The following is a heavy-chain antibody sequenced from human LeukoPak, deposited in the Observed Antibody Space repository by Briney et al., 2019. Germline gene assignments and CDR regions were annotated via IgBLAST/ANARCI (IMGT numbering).Heavy chain of an antibody. CDR2: ISAYNGNT. J-gene: IGHJ6*02. V-gene: IGHV1-18*01. CDR1: GYIFTTFG. CDR3: ARDWNCSGGSCYQLGGYYYYGMDV. D-gene: IGHD2-15*01. Sequence: GASVKVSCKASGYIFTTFGISWVRQAPGQGLEWMGWISAYNGNTNYAQKLQGRVTMTTDTSTSTAYMELRSLRSDDTTVYYCARDWNCSGGSCYQLGGYYYYGMDVWGQGTTVTVSS.